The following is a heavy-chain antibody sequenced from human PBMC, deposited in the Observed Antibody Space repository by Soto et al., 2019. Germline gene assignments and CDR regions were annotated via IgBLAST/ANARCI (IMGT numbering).Heavy chain of an antibody. D-gene: IGHD5-12*01. CDR3: ARGRGSGYDYAWGHYYYYMDV. Sequence: ASVKVSCKASGGTFSSYTISWVRQAPGQGLEWMGRIIPILGIANYAQKFQGRVTITADKSTSTAYMELSSLRSEDTAVYYCARGRGSGYDYAWGHYYYYMDVWGKGTTVTVSS. CDR1: GGTFSSYT. V-gene: IGHV1-69*02. J-gene: IGHJ6*03. CDR2: IIPILGIA.